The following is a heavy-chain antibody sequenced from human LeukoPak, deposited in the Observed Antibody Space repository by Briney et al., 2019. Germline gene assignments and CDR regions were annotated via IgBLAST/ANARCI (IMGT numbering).Heavy chain of an antibody. CDR1: GDSVSSNSAA. V-gene: IGHV6-1*01. J-gene: IGHJ4*02. Sequence: SQTLSLTCAISGDSVSSNSAAWSWIRQSPSRGLEWLGRTYYRSKWYNDYAVSVKSRITINPDTSKNQFSLQLNSVTPEDTAVYYCARSYDSSGYPLDYWGQGTLVTVSS. CDR2: TYYRSKWYN. D-gene: IGHD3-22*01. CDR3: ARSYDSSGYPLDY.